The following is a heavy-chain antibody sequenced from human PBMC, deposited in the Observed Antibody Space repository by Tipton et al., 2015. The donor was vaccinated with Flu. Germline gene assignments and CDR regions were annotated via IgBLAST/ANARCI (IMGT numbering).Heavy chain of an antibody. J-gene: IGHJ4*02. CDR2: IYHSGTP. D-gene: IGHD3-22*01. V-gene: IGHV4-38-2*01. CDR3: ARADNSGYYGWPYYFDY. CDR1: GDSIDSRYY. Sequence: LRLSCSVSGDSIDSRYYWGWIRQPPEKGLEWIGEIYHSGTPNYNPSLKTRVTISLDKSKNRFSLRLSSVTAADTAVYYCARADNSGYYGWPYYFDYWGQGTLVTVSS.